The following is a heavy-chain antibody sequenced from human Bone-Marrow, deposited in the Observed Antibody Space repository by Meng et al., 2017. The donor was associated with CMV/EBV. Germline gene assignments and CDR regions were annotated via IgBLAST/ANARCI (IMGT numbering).Heavy chain of an antibody. V-gene: IGHV1-2*02. Sequence: ASVKVSCKASGYTFTGYYMHWVRQAPGQGLEWMGWINPNSGGTNYAQKFQGRVTMTRDTSISTAYMELSRLRSDDTAVYYCARRASGGYRDGGAFDIWGQGTMVTVSS. CDR2: INPNSGGT. D-gene: IGHD6-19*01. CDR1: GYTFTGYY. J-gene: IGHJ3*02. CDR3: ARRASGGYRDGGAFDI.